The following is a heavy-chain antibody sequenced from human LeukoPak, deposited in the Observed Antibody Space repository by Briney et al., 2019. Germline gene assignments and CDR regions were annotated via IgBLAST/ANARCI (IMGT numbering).Heavy chain of an antibody. V-gene: IGHV4-59*01. Sequence: SETLSLTCTVSGGSISSYYWSWIRQPPGKGLEWIGYIYYSGSTNYNPSLKSRVTISVDTSKNQFSLKLSSVTAADTAVYYCARGTVTTFLDYWGQGTLVTVSS. CDR2: IYYSGST. CDR3: ARGTVTTFLDY. D-gene: IGHD4-17*01. CDR1: GGSISSYY. J-gene: IGHJ4*02.